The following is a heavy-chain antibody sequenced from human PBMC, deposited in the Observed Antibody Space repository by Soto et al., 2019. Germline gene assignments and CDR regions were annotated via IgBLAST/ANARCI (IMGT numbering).Heavy chain of an antibody. V-gene: IGHV1-3*04. CDR3: AGARGYSYGQVDS. CDR1: GYTFTSYA. Sequence: QVQLVQSGAEVKKPGASVKVSCKASGYTFTSYAMHWVRQAHGQRLEWMGWINTGNGDTKYSQKFQGRVTITRDTSGSTAYMDLSSLRSEDTAVYYCAGARGYSYGQVDSWGQGTLVTVSS. J-gene: IGHJ4*02. CDR2: INTGNGDT. D-gene: IGHD5-18*01.